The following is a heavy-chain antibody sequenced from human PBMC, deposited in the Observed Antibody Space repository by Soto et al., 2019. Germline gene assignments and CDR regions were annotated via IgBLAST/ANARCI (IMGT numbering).Heavy chain of an antibody. J-gene: IGHJ4*02. D-gene: IGHD1-26*01. CDR2: ISGSGGNT. V-gene: IGHV3-23*01. CDR3: AIRSNTYYYFDY. Sequence: EVQLLESGGGLVQPGGSLRLSCAASGLTFSSYAMSWVRQAPGKGLEWVSAISGSGGNTYPADSVRGRFTVSRDNSKNTLYLQMNSLRAEDTALYYCAIRSNTYYYFDYWGQGTLVTVSS. CDR1: GLTFSSYA.